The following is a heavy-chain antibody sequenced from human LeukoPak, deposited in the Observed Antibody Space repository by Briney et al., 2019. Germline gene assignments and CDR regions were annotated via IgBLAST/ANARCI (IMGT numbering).Heavy chain of an antibody. V-gene: IGHV3-23*01. CDR1: GFTVSSNY. Sequence: GGSLRLSCAASGFTVSSNYMTWVRQAPGKGLEWVATISGSGGGTYYADSVRGRFTISRDDSENTLYLQMNSLRAEDTAVYYCAKDHGRYRNNYFDNWGQGTLVTVSS. CDR2: ISGSGGGT. D-gene: IGHD1-26*01. CDR3: AKDHGRYRNNYFDN. J-gene: IGHJ4*02.